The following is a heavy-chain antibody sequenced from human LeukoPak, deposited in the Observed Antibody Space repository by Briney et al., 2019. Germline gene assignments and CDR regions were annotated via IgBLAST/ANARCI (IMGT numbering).Heavy chain of an antibody. J-gene: IGHJ4*02. CDR3: AREGSGWYGDY. V-gene: IGHV3-33*01. CDR2: IWYDGSKE. D-gene: IGHD6-19*01. Sequence: GGPLRLSCAASGFSFSTYGMHWVRQAPGKGLEWVAVIWYDGSKEYYADSVKGRVTISRDTSKNTLYLQMNSLRVEDTAVYYCAREGSGWYGDYWGQGTLVTVSS. CDR1: GFSFSTYG.